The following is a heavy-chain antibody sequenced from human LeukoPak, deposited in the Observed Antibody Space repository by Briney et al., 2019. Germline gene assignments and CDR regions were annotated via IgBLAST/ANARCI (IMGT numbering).Heavy chain of an antibody. D-gene: IGHD3-10*01. J-gene: IGHJ4*02. Sequence: PSETLSLTCAVYGGSFSGDYWSWIRQPPGKGLEWIGEINHSGSTNYNPSLKSRVTISVDTSENQFSLKLSSVTAADTAVYYCARGRNRITMVRGVIIEAGGFDYWGQGTLVTVSS. CDR1: GGSFSGDY. CDR2: INHSGST. V-gene: IGHV4-34*01. CDR3: ARGRNRITMVRGVIIEAGGFDY.